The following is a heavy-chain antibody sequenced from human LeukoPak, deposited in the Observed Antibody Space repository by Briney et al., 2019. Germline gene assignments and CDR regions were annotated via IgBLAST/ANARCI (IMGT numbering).Heavy chain of an antibody. Sequence: GGSLRLSCAASGFTFSSYAMGWVRQAPGKGLEWVSAISGSGGSTYYADSVKGRFTISRDNSKNTLYLQMNSLRAEDTAVYYCAGHTVVTSYYYGMDVWGQGTTVTVSS. D-gene: IGHD4-23*01. CDR3: AGHTVVTSYYYGMDV. CDR2: ISGSGGST. V-gene: IGHV3-23*01. J-gene: IGHJ6*02. CDR1: GFTFSSYA.